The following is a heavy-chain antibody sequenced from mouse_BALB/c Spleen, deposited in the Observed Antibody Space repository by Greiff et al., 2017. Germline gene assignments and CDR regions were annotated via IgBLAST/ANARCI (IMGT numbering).Heavy chain of an antibody. V-gene: IGHV3-8*02. CDR2: ISYSGST. CDR3: ARYYYGYEWYFDV. J-gene: IGHJ1*01. Sequence: DVKLVESGPSLVKPSQTLSLTCSVTGDSITSGYWNWIRKFPGNKLEYMGYISYSGSTYYNPSLKSRISITRDTSKNQYYLQLNSVTTEDTATYYCARYYYGYEWYFDVWGAGTTVTVSS. CDR1: GDSITSGY. D-gene: IGHD1-2*01.